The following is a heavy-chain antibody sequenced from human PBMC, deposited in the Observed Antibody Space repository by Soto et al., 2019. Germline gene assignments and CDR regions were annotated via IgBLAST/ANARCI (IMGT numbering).Heavy chain of an antibody. D-gene: IGHD2-15*01. CDR1: GGSISSGGYY. Sequence: SETLSLTCTVSGGSISSGGYYWSWIRQHPGKGLEWIGYIYYSGSTYYNPSLKSRVTISVDTSKNQFSLKLSSVTAADTAVYYCSRDDPVYCSGGSCPINWFDPWGQGTLVTVSS. J-gene: IGHJ5*02. V-gene: IGHV4-31*03. CDR2: IYYSGST. CDR3: SRDDPVYCSGGSCPINWFDP.